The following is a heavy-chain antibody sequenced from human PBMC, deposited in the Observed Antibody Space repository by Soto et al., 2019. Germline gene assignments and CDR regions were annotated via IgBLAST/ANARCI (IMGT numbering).Heavy chain of an antibody. D-gene: IGHD2-15*01. CDR3: ARDSVVVVDAVEDWYFDL. V-gene: IGHV4-59*01. Sequence: QVQLQESGPGLVKPSETLSLTCTVSGGSISDYYWSWIRQSPGKGLEWIGYVYYSGSTKYNPSLTSRVTISLDTSKNQFSLMLNSMTAADTAVYYCARDSVVVVDAVEDWYFDLWGRGTLVTVSS. CDR1: GGSISDYY. CDR2: VYYSGST. J-gene: IGHJ2*01.